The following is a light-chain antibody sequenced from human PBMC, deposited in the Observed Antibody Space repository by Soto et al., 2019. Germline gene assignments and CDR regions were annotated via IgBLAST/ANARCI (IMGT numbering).Light chain of an antibody. CDR3: QQYSGSPFT. CDR1: QSVYVN. J-gene: IGKJ3*01. CDR2: GAS. V-gene: IGKV3-20*01. Sequence: EIVLTQSPGTLSLSPGEGATLSCRASQSVYVNLAWYQQKPGQSPRLLIYGASTRATDIPDSFSGSGSDTGFALTISRLEPEDFAVYYCQQYSGSPFTFGPGNKVNIK.